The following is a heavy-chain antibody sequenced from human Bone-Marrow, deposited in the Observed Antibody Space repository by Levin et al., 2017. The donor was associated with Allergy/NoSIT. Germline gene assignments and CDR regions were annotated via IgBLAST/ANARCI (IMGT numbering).Heavy chain of an antibody. J-gene: IGHJ4*02. CDR1: GFSMSSFS. V-gene: IGHV3-48*02. Sequence: PGGSLRLSCVVSGFSMSSFSMNWVRQGPGKGLEWLAYISSTSSVIHYGGSVRGRFTISRSNPKNELYLQMDHLRDEDAAVYYCARDRTYYYDSTGSFDFWGQGTPVTVSS. CDR2: ISSTSSVI. D-gene: IGHD3-22*01. CDR3: ARDRTYYYDSTGSFDF.